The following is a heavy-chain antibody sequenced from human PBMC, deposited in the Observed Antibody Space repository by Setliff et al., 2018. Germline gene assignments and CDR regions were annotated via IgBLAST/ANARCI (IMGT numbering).Heavy chain of an antibody. J-gene: IGHJ5*02. Sequence: SETLSLTCTVSGGSISSGSYYWSWIRRPAGKGLEWIGHFHTGGSTNYNRSLRSRVSISVDTSKNQFSLKLSSVTAADTATYYCARAGPTVTFFRVLVISWWDPWGQGSLVTVSS. D-gene: IGHD3-3*01. CDR2: FHTGGST. CDR3: ARAGPTVTFFRVLVISWWDP. CDR1: GGSISSGSYY. V-gene: IGHV4-61*09.